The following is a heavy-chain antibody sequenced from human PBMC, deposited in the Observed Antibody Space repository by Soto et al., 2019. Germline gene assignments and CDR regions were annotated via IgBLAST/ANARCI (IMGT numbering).Heavy chain of an antibody. CDR2: ISGSGGST. J-gene: IGHJ3*02. Sequence: GGSLRLSCAASGFTLSSYAMSWVRQAPGKGLEWVSGISGSGGSTYYADSVKGRFTISRDNSKNTLYLQMNSLRAEDTAVYYCAKDLRYSSGLGAFDIWGQGTMVTVSS. CDR1: GFTLSSYA. V-gene: IGHV3-23*01. D-gene: IGHD6-19*01. CDR3: AKDLRYSSGLGAFDI.